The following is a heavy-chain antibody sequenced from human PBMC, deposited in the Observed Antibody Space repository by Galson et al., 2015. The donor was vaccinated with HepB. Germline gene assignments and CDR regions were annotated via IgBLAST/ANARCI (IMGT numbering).Heavy chain of an antibody. J-gene: IGHJ6*02. CDR3: ARGATVPAAVWYYYYGMDV. CDR1: GYTFTGYY. Sequence: SVKVSCKTSGYTFTGYYMHWVRQAPGQGLEWMGWINPNSGGTNYAQKFQGRVTMTRDTSISTAYMELSRLRSDDTAVYYCARGATVPAAVWYYYYGMDVWGQGTTVTVSS. CDR2: INPNSGGT. D-gene: IGHD2-2*01. V-gene: IGHV1-2*02.